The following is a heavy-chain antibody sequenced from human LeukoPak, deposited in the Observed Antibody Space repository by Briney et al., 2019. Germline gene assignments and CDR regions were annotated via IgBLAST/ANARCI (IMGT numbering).Heavy chain of an antibody. Sequence: ASVTVSCKASGGTFSSYAISWVRQAPGQGLEWMGWISAYNGNTNYAQKLQGRVTMTTDTSTGTAYMELRSLRSDDTAVYYCARDVAVTVFDYWGQGTLVTVSS. V-gene: IGHV1-18*01. CDR1: GGTFSSYA. CDR2: ISAYNGNT. CDR3: ARDVAVTVFDY. J-gene: IGHJ4*02. D-gene: IGHD6-19*01.